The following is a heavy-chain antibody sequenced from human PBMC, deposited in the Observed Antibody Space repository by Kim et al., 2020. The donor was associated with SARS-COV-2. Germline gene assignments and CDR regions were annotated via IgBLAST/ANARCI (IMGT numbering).Heavy chain of an antibody. J-gene: IGHJ4*02. CDR2: IYYSGST. Sequence: SETLSLTCTVSGGSISSSSYYWGWIRQPPGKGREWIGIIYYSGSTYYNPSLKSRVTISVDPSKNQFSLKLSSVTAADTAVYYCARHVRSYCSDGSCYSQALDYWGQGTQVTVSS. D-gene: IGHD2-15*01. CDR1: GGSISSSSYY. CDR3: ARHVRSYCSDGSCYSQALDY. V-gene: IGHV4-39*01.